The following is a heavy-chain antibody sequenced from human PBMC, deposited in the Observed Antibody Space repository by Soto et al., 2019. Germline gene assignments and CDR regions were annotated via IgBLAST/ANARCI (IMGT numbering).Heavy chain of an antibody. CDR3: ARGPRGMYGNDF. V-gene: IGHV3-74*01. CDR1: GFTFSSDW. Sequence: EVQLVESGGGLVQPGGSLRLSCAASGFTFSSDWMHWVRQAAGKGLVWVSRINMDGSSTNYADSVKGRFTISRDNDKNTLYLQMNSLSAEDTAVYYCARGPRGMYGNDFWGQGALVTVSS. D-gene: IGHD3-10*02. J-gene: IGHJ4*02. CDR2: INMDGSST.